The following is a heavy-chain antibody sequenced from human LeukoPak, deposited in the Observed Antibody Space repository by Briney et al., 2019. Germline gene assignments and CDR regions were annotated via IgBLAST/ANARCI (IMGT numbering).Heavy chain of an antibody. J-gene: IGHJ4*02. Sequence: ASVKVSCKASGGTFSSYAISWVRQAPGQGLEWMGGIIPIFGTANYAQKFQGRVTITADESTSTAYMELSSLRSEDTAVYYCARGMVVAATLDYWGQGTLVTVSS. CDR2: IIPIFGTA. CDR1: GGTFSSYA. D-gene: IGHD2-15*01. V-gene: IGHV1-69*01. CDR3: ARGMVVAATLDY.